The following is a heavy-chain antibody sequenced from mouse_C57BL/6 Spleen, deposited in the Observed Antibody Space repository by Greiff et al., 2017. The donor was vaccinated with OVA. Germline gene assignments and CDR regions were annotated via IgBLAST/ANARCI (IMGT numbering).Heavy chain of an antibody. CDR1: GFTFSSYA. J-gene: IGHJ3*01. V-gene: IGHV5-4*01. CDR3: ARDPGYPRGFAY. Sequence: EVKLVESGGGLVKPGGSLKLSCAASGFTFSSYAMSWVRQTPEKRLEWVATISDGGSYTYYPDNVKGRFTISRDNAKNNLYLQMSHLKSEDTAMYYCARDPGYPRGFAYWGQGTLVTVSA. CDR2: ISDGGSYT. D-gene: IGHD2-2*01.